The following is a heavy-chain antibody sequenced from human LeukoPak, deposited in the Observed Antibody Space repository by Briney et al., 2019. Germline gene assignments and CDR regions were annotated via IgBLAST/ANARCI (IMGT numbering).Heavy chain of an antibody. CDR1: GFTFSSYA. CDR3: ARPGMTTVTTVAFDI. D-gene: IGHD4-17*01. CDR2: ISYDGSNK. V-gene: IGHV3-30-3*01. J-gene: IGHJ3*02. Sequence: GGSLRLSCAASGFTFSSYAMHWVRQAPGKGLEWVAVISYDGSNKYYADSVKGRFTISRDNSKNTLYLQMNSLRAEDTAVYYCARPGMTTVTTVAFDIWGQGTMVTVSS.